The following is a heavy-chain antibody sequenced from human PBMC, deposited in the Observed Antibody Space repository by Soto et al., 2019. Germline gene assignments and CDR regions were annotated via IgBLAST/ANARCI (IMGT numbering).Heavy chain of an antibody. CDR2: IYYSGST. J-gene: IGHJ4*02. V-gene: IGHV4-59*08. D-gene: IGHD3-3*01. Sequence: SETLSLTCTVSGGSISSYYWSWIRQPPGKGLEWIGYIYYSGSTNYNPSLKSRVTISVDTSKNQFSLKLSSVTAADTAVYYCASLMNPLLEWLLVFDYWXQGTLVTVSS. CDR1: GGSISSYY. CDR3: ASLMNPLLEWLLVFDY.